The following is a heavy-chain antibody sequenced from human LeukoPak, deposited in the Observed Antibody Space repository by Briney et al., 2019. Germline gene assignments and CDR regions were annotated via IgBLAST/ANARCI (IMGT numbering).Heavy chain of an antibody. Sequence: GGSLRLSCAASGVTFSSYAMSWVRQALGKGLECVSAISGSGGSTDYADSVKGRFTISRDNSKNTLYLQMNSLRAEDTAVYYCAKGAAVATISDGMDVWGQGTTVTVSS. CDR2: ISGSGGST. V-gene: IGHV3-23*01. D-gene: IGHD5-12*01. CDR1: GVTFSSYA. J-gene: IGHJ6*02. CDR3: AKGAAVATISDGMDV.